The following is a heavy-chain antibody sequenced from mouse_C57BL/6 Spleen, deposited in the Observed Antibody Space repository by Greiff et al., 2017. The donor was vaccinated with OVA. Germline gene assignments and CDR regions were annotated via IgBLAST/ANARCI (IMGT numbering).Heavy chain of an antibody. J-gene: IGHJ4*01. V-gene: IGHV2-6-1*01. D-gene: IGHD2-5*01. CDR3: ARQDYSNYYAMDY. Sequence: VKVVESGPGLVAPSQSLSITCTVSGFSLTSYGVHWVRQPPGKGLEWLVVIWSDGSTTYNSALKSRLSISKDNSKSQVFLKMNSLQTDDTAMYYCARQDYSNYYAMDYWGQGTSVTVSS. CDR2: IWSDGST. CDR1: GFSLTSYG.